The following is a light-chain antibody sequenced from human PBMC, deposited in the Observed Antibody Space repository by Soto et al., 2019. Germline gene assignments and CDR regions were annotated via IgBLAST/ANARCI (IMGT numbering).Light chain of an antibody. J-gene: IGKJ1*01. CDR3: QQYGSSPLT. V-gene: IGKV1-5*01. CDR2: DAS. Sequence: DIQMTQSPFTLSASVGDRVTITFRASQSMSNWLAWYQQKPGKAPRLLIFDASSLDSGVPARFSGSGSGTDFTLTISSLEPEDFAVYYCQQYGSSPLTFGQGTKVDIK. CDR1: QSMSNW.